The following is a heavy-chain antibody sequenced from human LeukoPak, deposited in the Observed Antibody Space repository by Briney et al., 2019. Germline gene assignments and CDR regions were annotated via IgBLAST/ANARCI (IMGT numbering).Heavy chain of an antibody. CDR1: GFTFHDYA. Sequence: GGSLTLSCPASGFTFHDYAMHWVRQAPGKGLDWVSLISWDGGSTHYVDSVSGRFTISRDNSKSSLYLQMNSLRAEDTALYYCAKDSSVHWSLFEYYMDVWGKETTGTVSS. V-gene: IGHV3-43D*03. CDR2: ISWDGGST. CDR3: AKDSSVHWSLFEYYMDV. D-gene: IGHD3-9*01. J-gene: IGHJ6*03.